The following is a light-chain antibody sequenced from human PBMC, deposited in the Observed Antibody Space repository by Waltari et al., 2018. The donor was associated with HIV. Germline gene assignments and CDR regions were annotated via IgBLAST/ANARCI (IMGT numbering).Light chain of an antibody. CDR1: SSDVGVYNY. Sequence: QSALTQPRSVSGSPGQSVTISCTGTSSDVGVYNYVSWYQQLSDKAPKLTIYDVTKRPSAVPDRVSGSKSGNTASLTIRGLQAEDEADYYCCSFSGNYTSYVFGTGTKVTVL. J-gene: IGLJ1*01. V-gene: IGLV2-11*01. CDR2: DVT. CDR3: CSFSGNYTSYV.